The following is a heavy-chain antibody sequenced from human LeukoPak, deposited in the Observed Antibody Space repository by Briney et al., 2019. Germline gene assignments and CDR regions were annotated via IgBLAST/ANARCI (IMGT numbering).Heavy chain of an antibody. CDR2: INVRSDNI. J-gene: IGHJ6*02. D-gene: IGHD3-10*01. CDR3: ARDEYYYGSGSYSHYYYGMDV. Sequence: PGGSLRLSCAASGFTFTAYSMNWVRQAPGKGLEWVSYINVRSDNIYYADSVKGRFTISRDNAKNSLYLQMNSLRDEDTAVYYCARDEYYYGSGSYSHYYYGMDVWGQGTTVTVSS. V-gene: IGHV3-48*02. CDR1: GFTFTAYS.